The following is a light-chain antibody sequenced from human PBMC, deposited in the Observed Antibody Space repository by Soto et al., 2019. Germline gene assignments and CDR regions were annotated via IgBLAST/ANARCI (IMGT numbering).Light chain of an antibody. Sequence: DIQMTQSPSSLSASVGDRVTITCRASQDINDYLAWFQQRPGKAPKSLIYGASTLQSGVPSKVSGSGSGTDFTLNISSLQPEDFATYYCQQYNSYPLTFGGGTKVEIK. V-gene: IGKV1-16*02. CDR3: QQYNSYPLT. CDR1: QDINDY. CDR2: GAS. J-gene: IGKJ4*01.